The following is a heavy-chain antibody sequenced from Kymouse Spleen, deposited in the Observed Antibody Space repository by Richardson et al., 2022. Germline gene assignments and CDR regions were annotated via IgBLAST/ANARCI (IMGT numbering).Heavy chain of an antibody. Sequence: QVQLVESGGGVVQPGRSLRLSCAASGFTFSSYGMHWVRQAPGKGLEWVAVISYDGSNKYYADSVKGRFTISRDNSKNTLYLQMNSLRAEDTAVYYCAKDLDYDFWSGYYTGFDYWGQGTLVTVSS. J-gene: IGHJ4*02. CDR2: ISYDGSNK. D-gene: IGHD3-3*01. V-gene: IGHV3-30*18. CDR3: AKDLDYDFWSGYYTGFDY. CDR1: GFTFSSYG.